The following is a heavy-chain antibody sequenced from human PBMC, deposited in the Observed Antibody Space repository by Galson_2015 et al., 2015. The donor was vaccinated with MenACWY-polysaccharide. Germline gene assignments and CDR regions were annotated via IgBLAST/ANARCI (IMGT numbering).Heavy chain of an antibody. CDR3: ARGGYDFWSGYYANA. CDR1: GGSFSGYY. V-gene: IGHV4-34*01. CDR2: INHSGST. D-gene: IGHD3-3*01. Sequence: LSLTCAVYGGSFSGYYWRWIRQPPGKGLEWIGEINHSGSTNYNPSLKSRVTISVDTSKNQFSLKLSSVTAADTAVYYCARGGYDFWSGYYANAWGQGTLVTVSS. J-gene: IGHJ5*02.